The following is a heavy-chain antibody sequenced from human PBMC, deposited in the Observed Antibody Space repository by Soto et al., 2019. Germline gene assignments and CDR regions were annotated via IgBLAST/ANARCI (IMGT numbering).Heavy chain of an antibody. CDR3: VKGRGYYYDSTNYFDGAFFDY. J-gene: IGHJ4*02. V-gene: IGHV3-9*01. D-gene: IGHD3-22*01. CDR1: GSTFRDCA. CDR2: VSYNSGTV. Sequence: GGSLSFSCVASGSTFRDCAWTWVGQVPGKGWGWVSGVSYNSGTVGYADSVKGRFTVSRDNAKKSLFLEMSSLRLEDTAFYYCVKGRGYYYDSTNYFDGAFFDYWGRGTLVTVSS.